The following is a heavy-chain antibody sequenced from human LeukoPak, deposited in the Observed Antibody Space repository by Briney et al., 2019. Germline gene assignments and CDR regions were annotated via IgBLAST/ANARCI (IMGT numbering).Heavy chain of an antibody. V-gene: IGHV4-39*01. Sequence: PSETLSLTCSVSGGSISELSYYWGWIRQPPGKGLERIGNIYYSGSTYNNPSLESRVVISVDTSRNQFSLKLTSVTATDTAVYYCARQGVVGATGFDFWGQGILVTVSS. CDR2: IYYSGST. J-gene: IGHJ4*02. CDR3: ARQGVVGATGFDF. D-gene: IGHD1-26*01. CDR1: GGSISELSYY.